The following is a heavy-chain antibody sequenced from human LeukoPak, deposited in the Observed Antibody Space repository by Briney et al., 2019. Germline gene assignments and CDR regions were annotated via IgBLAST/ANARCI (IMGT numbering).Heavy chain of an antibody. V-gene: IGHV4-34*01. CDR1: GGSFSGYY. Sequence: SETLSLTCAVYGGSFSGYYWSWIRQPPGKGLEWIGEINHSGSTNYNPSLKSRVTISVDTSKNQFSLKLSSVTAADTAVYYCAREEVVTAWSYWGQGTLVTVSS. CDR2: INHSGST. D-gene: IGHD2-21*02. J-gene: IGHJ4*02. CDR3: AREEVVTAWSY.